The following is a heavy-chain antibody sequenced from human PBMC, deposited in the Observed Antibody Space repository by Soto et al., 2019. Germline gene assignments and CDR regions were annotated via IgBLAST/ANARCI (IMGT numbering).Heavy chain of an antibody. D-gene: IGHD3-9*01. CDR2: INPNSGGT. Sequence: ASVKVSCKASGYTFTGYYMHWVRQAPGQGLEWMGWINPNSGGTNYAQKFQGRVTTTRDTSISTAYMELSRLRSDDTAVYYCVRFPPSYDIYYYYYGMDVWGQGTTVTVSS. CDR3: VRFPPSYDIYYYYYGMDV. J-gene: IGHJ6*02. CDR1: GYTFTGYY. V-gene: IGHV1-2*02.